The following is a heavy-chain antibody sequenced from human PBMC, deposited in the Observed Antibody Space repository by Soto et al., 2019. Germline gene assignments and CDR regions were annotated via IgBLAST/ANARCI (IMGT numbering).Heavy chain of an antibody. CDR1: GFTFSDNY. CDR2: ISSSGSII. J-gene: IGHJ4*02. D-gene: IGHD3-22*01. Sequence: GGSLRLSCAASGFTFSDNYMSWIRQAPGKGLEWVSYISSSGSIIYYADSVKGRFTISRDNAKNSLYLQMNSLRAEDTAVYYCARDLGYYESDGYFDYWGQGALVTV. CDR3: ARDLGYYESDGYFDY. V-gene: IGHV3-11*01.